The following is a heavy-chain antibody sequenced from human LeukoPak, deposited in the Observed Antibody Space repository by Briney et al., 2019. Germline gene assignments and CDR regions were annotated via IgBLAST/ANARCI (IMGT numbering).Heavy chain of an antibody. V-gene: IGHV3-30*04. Sequence: GRSLRLSCAASGFTFSSYAMHWVSQAPGKGLEWVAVISYDGSNKYYADSVKGRFTISRDNSKNTLYLQMNSLRAEDTAVYYCARDVPGYFLDYWGQGTLVTVSS. D-gene: IGHD5-18*01. CDR1: GFTFSSYA. CDR2: ISYDGSNK. CDR3: ARDVPGYFLDY. J-gene: IGHJ4*02.